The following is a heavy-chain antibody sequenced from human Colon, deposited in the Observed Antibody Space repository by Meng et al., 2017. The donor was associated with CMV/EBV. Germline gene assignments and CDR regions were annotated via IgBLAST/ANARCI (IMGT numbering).Heavy chain of an antibody. CDR3: ARGGISPEGLVY. CDR1: GFTVSSVY. J-gene: IGHJ4*02. Sequence: GESLKISCAASGFTVSSVYMTWVRQAPGKGLEWISVIFIDDKTHYADSVQGRFTISRDNPKNTLYLQMNSLGAEDTAIYFCARGGISPEGLVYWGQGTLVTVSS. D-gene: IGHD1-14*01. CDR2: IFIDDKT. V-gene: IGHV3-53*05.